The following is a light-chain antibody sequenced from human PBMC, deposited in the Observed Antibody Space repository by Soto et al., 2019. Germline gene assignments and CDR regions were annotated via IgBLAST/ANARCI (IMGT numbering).Light chain of an antibody. V-gene: IGKV1-5*03. J-gene: IGKJ1*01. Sequence: DIQMTQSPSTLSASVGDRVTITCRASQSISSWLAWYQQKPGKAPKLLIYKASNLESGVPSRFSGIGSGTEFTLTIRSLQPDDFATYYCQQYNSYWTFGQGTKVEVK. CDR3: QQYNSYWT. CDR1: QSISSW. CDR2: KAS.